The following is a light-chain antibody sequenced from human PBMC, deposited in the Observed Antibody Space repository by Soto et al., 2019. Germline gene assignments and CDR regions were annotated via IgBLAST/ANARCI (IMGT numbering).Light chain of an antibody. CDR1: QNIRSR. CDR2: DAS. V-gene: IGKV1-5*01. J-gene: IGKJ1*01. Sequence: DFQMTQSPSTLSASVGDRVTITCRASQNIRSRLAWFQQKPGKAPKFLIYDASTLDSGVPSRFSGSASGTEFTLTISSLQPDDFATYYCQQYNRYSTFGQGTKVDIK. CDR3: QQYNRYST.